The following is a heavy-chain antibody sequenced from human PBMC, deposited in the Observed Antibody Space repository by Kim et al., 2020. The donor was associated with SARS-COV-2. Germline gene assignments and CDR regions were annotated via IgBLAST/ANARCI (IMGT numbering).Heavy chain of an antibody. J-gene: IGHJ4*02. CDR3: ARDHDYDFWSDSFDY. CDR1: GYTFTSYA. D-gene: IGHD3-3*01. V-gene: IGHV1-3*01. CDR2: INAGNGNT. Sequence: ASVKVSCKASGYTFTSYAMHWVRQAPGQRLEWMGWINAGNGNTKYSQKFQGRVTITRDTSASTAYMELSSLRSEDTAVYYCARDHDYDFWSDSFDYWGQGTLVTVSS.